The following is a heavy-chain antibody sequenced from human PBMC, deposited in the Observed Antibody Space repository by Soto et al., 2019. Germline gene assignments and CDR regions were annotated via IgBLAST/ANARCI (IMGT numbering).Heavy chain of an antibody. CDR3: ARAYSRSSGGNWFDP. V-gene: IGHV3-13*01. D-gene: IGHD6-6*01. Sequence: EVQLVESGGGLVQPGGSLRLSCAASGFTFSSYDMHWVRQATGKGLEWVSAIGTAGDTYYPGSVKGRFTISRENAKNSLYLQMNSLRAGDTAVYYCARAYSRSSGGNWFDPWGQGTLVTVSS. CDR2: IGTAGDT. J-gene: IGHJ5*02. CDR1: GFTFSSYD.